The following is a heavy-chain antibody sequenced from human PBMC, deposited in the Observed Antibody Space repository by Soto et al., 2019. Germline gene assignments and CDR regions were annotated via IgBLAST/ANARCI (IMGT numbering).Heavy chain of an antibody. CDR1: GGSISSGGYS. D-gene: IGHD2-15*01. J-gene: IGHJ3*02. Sequence: QLQLQESGSGLVKPSQTLSLTCAVSGGSISSGGYSWSWIRQPPGKGLEWIGYIYHSGSTYYNPSLKSRVPISVDRSKNQFSLKLSSVTAADTAVYYCARESHGGSYAFDIWGQGTMVTVSS. CDR2: IYHSGST. V-gene: IGHV4-30-2*01. CDR3: ARESHGGSYAFDI.